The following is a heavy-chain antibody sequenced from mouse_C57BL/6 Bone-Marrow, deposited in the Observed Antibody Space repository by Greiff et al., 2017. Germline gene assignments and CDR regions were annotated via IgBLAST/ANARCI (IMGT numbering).Heavy chain of an antibody. D-gene: IGHD1-1*01. CDR2: IHPNSGST. CDR3: ARRLRGYYGSSYGLDY. V-gene: IGHV1-64*01. J-gene: IGHJ2*01. Sequence: QVQLQQPGAELVKPGASVKLSCKASGYTFTSYWMYWVKQRPGQGLEWIGMIHPNSGSTNYNEKFKSKATLTVDKSSSTAYMQLSSLTTEDTAVYYSARRLRGYYGSSYGLDYWGQGTTLTVSS. CDR1: GYTFTSYW.